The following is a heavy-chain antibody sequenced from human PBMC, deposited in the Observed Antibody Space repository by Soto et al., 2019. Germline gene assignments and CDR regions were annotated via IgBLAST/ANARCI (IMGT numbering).Heavy chain of an antibody. J-gene: IGHJ4*02. V-gene: IGHV3-33*01. Sequence: AQLLESGGDLVQPGRSLRLSCAASGFTFSSYGMHWVRQAPGKGLEWVAVIWYDGSNKYYADSVKGRFTISRDNSKNTLYLQMNSLRAEDTAVYYCARDQEDYDFWSGYYSRGISFTIDYWGQGTLVTVSS. D-gene: IGHD3-3*01. CDR3: ARDQEDYDFWSGYYSRGISFTIDY. CDR1: GFTFSSYG. CDR2: IWYDGSNK.